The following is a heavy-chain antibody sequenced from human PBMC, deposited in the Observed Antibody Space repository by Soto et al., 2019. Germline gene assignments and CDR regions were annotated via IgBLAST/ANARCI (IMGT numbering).Heavy chain of an antibody. CDR1: GFTFSSYA. V-gene: IGHV3-23*01. D-gene: IGHD3-3*01. Sequence: EVQLLESGGGLVQPGGSLRLSCAASGFTFSSYAMSWVRQAPGKGLEWVSAISGSGGSTYYADSVKGRFTISRDNSKNTXYXXMNSLRAEDTAVYYCAKSRYDFWSGSSYYYYGMDVWGQGTTVTVSS. J-gene: IGHJ6*02. CDR3: AKSRYDFWSGSSYYYYGMDV. CDR2: ISGSGGST.